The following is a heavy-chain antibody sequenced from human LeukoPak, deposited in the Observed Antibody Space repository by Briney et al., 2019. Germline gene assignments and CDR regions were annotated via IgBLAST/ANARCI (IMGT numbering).Heavy chain of an antibody. V-gene: IGHV3-53*01. CDR2: IYSGGST. CDR1: GFTVSSNY. Sequence: GGSLRLSCAASGFTVSSNYMSWVRQAPGKGLEWVSVIYSGGSTYYADSMKGRFTISRDNSKNTLYLQMNSLRAEDTAVYYCARVFRMGTSEGFDYWGQGTLVTVSS. J-gene: IGHJ4*02. CDR3: ARVFRMGTSEGFDY. D-gene: IGHD7-27*01.